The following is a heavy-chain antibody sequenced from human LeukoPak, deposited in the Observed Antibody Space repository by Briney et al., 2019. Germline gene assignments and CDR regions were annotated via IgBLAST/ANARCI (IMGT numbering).Heavy chain of an antibody. CDR3: ASAYGSGSSIYYFDY. Sequence: PSETLSLTCAVYGDSFSGYYWSWLRQPPGKGREGLGEINHSGRTNYNPSLKSLVTISVDTSKNHFSLKLSSVTAADTAVYYCASAYGSGSSIYYFDYWGQGTLVTVSS. CDR2: INHSGRT. J-gene: IGHJ4*02. V-gene: IGHV4-34*01. CDR1: GDSFSGYY. D-gene: IGHD3-10*01.